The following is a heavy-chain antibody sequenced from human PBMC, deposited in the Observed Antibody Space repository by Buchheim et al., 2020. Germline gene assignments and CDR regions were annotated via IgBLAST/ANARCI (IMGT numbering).Heavy chain of an antibody. V-gene: IGHV3-66*01. J-gene: IGHJ6*02. CDR3: ARSNCGGVCYGPYYYYGMDV. CDR2: IYSGGST. D-gene: IGHD2-21*02. CDR1: GFTVSSNY. Sequence: EVQLVESGGGLVQPGGSLRLSCAASGFTVSSNYMSWVRQAPGKGLEWVSVIYSGGSTYYADSVKGRFTISRDNSKNTLHHQMNSLRAEDTAVYYCARSNCGGVCYGPYYYYGMDVWGQGTT.